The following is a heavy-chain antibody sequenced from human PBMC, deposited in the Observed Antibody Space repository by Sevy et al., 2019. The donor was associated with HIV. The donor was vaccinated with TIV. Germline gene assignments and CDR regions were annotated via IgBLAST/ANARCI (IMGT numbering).Heavy chain of an antibody. J-gene: IGHJ2*01. Sequence: SETLSLTCAVYGGSFSGYYWSWIRQPPGKGLEWIGEINHSGSTNYNPSLKSRVTISVDTSKNQFSLKLSSVTAADTAVYYCARGANWNYDQNRYFDLWGRGTLVTVSS. CDR2: INHSGST. D-gene: IGHD1-7*01. CDR3: ARGANWNYDQNRYFDL. V-gene: IGHV4-34*01. CDR1: GGSFSGYY.